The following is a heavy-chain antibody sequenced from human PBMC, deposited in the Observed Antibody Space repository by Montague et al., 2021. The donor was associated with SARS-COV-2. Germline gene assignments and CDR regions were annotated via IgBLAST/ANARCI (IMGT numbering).Heavy chain of an antibody. J-gene: IGHJ4*02. CDR2: VYYRGNN. V-gene: IGHV4-59*08. D-gene: IGHD3-3*01. CDR3: ARHYDHSSRVDS. Sequence: SETLSLTCTVSGGSISSDYWTWIRQPPGKGLEWIGFVYYRGNNYYNPSLRGRVTISVDTSSNHFSLTLSSVTAADTAIYYCARHYDHSSRVDSWGQGTLVTVSS. CDR1: GGSISSDY.